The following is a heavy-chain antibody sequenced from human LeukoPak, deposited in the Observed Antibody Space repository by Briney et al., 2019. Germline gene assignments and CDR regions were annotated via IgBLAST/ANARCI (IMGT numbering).Heavy chain of an antibody. CDR3: AKSYYYDMDY. V-gene: IGHV1-2*04. Sequence: GASVKDSCKASGYTFTGYYMHWVRQAPGQGLEWMGWIKPNSGGTNYAQKFQGWVTMTRDTSISTAYMELSRLRSDDTAVYYCAKSYYYDMDYWGQGTLVTVSS. D-gene: IGHD3-22*01. CDR2: IKPNSGGT. CDR1: GYTFTGYY. J-gene: IGHJ4*02.